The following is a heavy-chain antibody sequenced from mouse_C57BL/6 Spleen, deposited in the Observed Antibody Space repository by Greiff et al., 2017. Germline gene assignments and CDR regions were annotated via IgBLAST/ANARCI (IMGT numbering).Heavy chain of an antibody. V-gene: IGHV1-52*01. J-gene: IGHJ4*01. CDR2: IDPSDSET. CDR3: ARDYYGNPYYAMDY. CDR1: GYTFTSYW. Sequence: VQLQQPGAELVRPGSSVKLSCKASGYTFTSYWMHWVKQRPIQGLEWIGNIDPSDSETHYNQKFKDKAILTVDKSSSTAYMQLSSLTSEDSAVYYCARDYYGNPYYAMDYWGQGTSVTVSS. D-gene: IGHD2-1*01.